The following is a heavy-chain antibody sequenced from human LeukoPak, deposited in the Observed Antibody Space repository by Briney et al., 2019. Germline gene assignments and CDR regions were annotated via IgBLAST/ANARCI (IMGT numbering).Heavy chain of an antibody. V-gene: IGHV1-2*02. CDR3: AREVAAAGTGHHFDY. Sequence: AASVKVSCKASGYTFTGYYMHWVRQPPAQGLEWMRWINPNSGGTNYAQKFQGRVTMTRDTSISTAYTELSRLRSDDTAVYYCAREVAAAGTGHHFDYWGQGTLVTVSS. CDR2: INPNSGGT. D-gene: IGHD6-13*01. CDR1: GYTFTGYY. J-gene: IGHJ4*02.